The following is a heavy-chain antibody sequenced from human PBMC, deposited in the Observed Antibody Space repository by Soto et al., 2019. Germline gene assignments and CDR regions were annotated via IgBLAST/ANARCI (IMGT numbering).Heavy chain of an antibody. CDR1: GFSISNYW. V-gene: IGHV3-7*01. J-gene: IGHJ3*02. D-gene: IGHD5-12*01. CDR2: IDQDGSQI. CDR3: ATKATTLYDVRSGYNAFDI. Sequence: GGSLRLSCAASGFSISNYWMTWVRQAPGKGLEWVANIDQDGSQIYSLDSVKGRFTISRDNAKNSMSLQMSSLRAEDTAVYYCATKATTLYDVRSGYNAFDIWGLGTMVTVSS.